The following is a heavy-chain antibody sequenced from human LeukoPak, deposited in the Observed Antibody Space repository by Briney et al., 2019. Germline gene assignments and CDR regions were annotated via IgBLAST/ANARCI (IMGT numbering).Heavy chain of an antibody. CDR3: ARTNSGWCFDY. V-gene: IGHV3-48*01. Sequence: GGSLRLSCAASGFTFSSYSMNWVRQAPGKGLEWVSYISSSGGTIYYADSVKGRFTISRDNAENSLYPQMNSLRAEDTAVYYCARTNSGWCFDYWGQGTLVTVSS. J-gene: IGHJ4*02. CDR1: GFTFSSYS. CDR2: ISSSGGTI. D-gene: IGHD6-19*01.